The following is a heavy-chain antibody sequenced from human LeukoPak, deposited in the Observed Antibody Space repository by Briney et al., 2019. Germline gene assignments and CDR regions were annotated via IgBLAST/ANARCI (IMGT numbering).Heavy chain of an antibody. CDR1: VYTFTSYY. V-gene: IGHV1-46*01. J-gene: IGHJ6*03. CDR2: INPNGGST. D-gene: IGHD3-3*01. Sequence: ASVNVSFKASVYTFTSYYMHWLRQAPGQGLEWMGIINPNGGSTSYSQKFKGRVSMTRYTSTSTVYIELSRLRSEDTGVSYCTNGRYDFWSGYPRSNYYYTDVWSKGTSVTLSS. CDR3: TNGRYDFWSGYPRSNYYYTDV.